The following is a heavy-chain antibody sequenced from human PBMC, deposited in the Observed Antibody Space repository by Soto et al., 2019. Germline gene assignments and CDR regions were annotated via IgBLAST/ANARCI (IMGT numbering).Heavy chain of an antibody. V-gene: IGHV1-58*01. Sequence: ASVKVSCKASGFTFTSSAVQWVRQARGQRLEWIGWIVVGSGNTNYAQKFQERVTITRDMSTSTAYMELSSLRSEDTAVYYCAAVTQPPLLRYFDWSPYNWFDPWGQGTLVTVS. D-gene: IGHD3-9*01. CDR1: GFTFTSSA. CDR3: AAVTQPPLLRYFDWSPYNWFDP. CDR2: IVVGSGNT. J-gene: IGHJ5*02.